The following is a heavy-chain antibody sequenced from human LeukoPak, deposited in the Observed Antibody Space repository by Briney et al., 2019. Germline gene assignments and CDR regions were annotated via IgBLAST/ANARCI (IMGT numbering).Heavy chain of an antibody. J-gene: IGHJ4*02. CDR3: ARQDCSSTSCPFDY. V-gene: IGHV4-34*01. D-gene: IGHD2-2*01. CDR2: INHIGST. Sequence: SETLSLTCAVYGGSFSGYYWSCVRQPPGKGLEWIGEINHIGSTNYNPSLKSRVTISVDTSKNQFSLKLSSVTAADTAVYYCARQDCSSTSCPFDYWGQGTLVTVSS. CDR1: GGSFSGYY.